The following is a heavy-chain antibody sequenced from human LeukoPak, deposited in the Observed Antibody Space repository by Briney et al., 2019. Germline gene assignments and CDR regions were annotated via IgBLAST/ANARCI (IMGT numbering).Heavy chain of an antibody. CDR1: GFTFGSYS. Sequence: GGSLRLSCAASGFTFGSYSMNWVRQASGKRLEWVSYITGSSDTIYYADSVRGRFTISRDNARNSLFLQMNSLRAEDTAVYYCTTAKNDYWGQGTLVTVSS. J-gene: IGHJ4*02. V-gene: IGHV3-48*01. CDR3: TTAKNDY. CDR2: ITGSSDTI.